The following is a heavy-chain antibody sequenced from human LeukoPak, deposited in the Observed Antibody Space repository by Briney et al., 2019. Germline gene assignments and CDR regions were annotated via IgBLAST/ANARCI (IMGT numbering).Heavy chain of an antibody. CDR3: ARVFRGPMGYFDY. J-gene: IGHJ4*02. Sequence: SSETLSLTCTVSGASISDDYWSWIRQPPGKGLEWLGYMYYSGSTNYNPSLKSRLTISEDTSRNQFSLKLSSVTAADTAVYYCARVFRGPMGYFDYWGQGTLVTVSS. CDR2: MYYSGST. CDR1: GASISDDY. V-gene: IGHV4-59*12. D-gene: IGHD3-10*01.